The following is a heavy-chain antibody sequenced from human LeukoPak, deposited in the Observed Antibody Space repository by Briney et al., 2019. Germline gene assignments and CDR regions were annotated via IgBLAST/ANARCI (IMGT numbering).Heavy chain of an antibody. CDR2: ISGSGGST. CDR1: GFTVSSNY. V-gene: IGHV3-23*01. CDR3: AKQVGFGVVIISFDY. D-gene: IGHD3-3*01. J-gene: IGHJ4*02. Sequence: GGSLRLSCAASGFTVSSNYMSWVRQAPGKGLEWVSAISGSGGSTYYADSVKGRFTISRDNSKNTLYLQMNSLRAEDTAVYYCAKQVGFGVVIISFDYWGQGTLVTVSS.